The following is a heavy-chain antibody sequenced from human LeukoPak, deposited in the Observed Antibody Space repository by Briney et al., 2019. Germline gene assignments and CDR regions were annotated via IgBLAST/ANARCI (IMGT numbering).Heavy chain of an antibody. V-gene: IGHV3-30*02. CDR3: ANSHL. CDR1: RFTFSSYG. CDR2: IRFDGSNK. Sequence: GGSPTLSCAASRFTFSSYGMHWVRQAPGKGLEWVSFIRFDGSNKYYAEPVKGRFTISRDNSKNTLYRQMNSLRAEDTAVYYCANSHLWGQGTLVTVSS. J-gene: IGHJ4*02.